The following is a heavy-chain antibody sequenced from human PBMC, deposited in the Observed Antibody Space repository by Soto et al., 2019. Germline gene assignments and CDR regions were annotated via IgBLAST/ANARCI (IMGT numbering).Heavy chain of an antibody. D-gene: IGHD2-15*01. CDR1: GFTFSSYS. J-gene: IGHJ4*02. CDR2: ISYDGSNK. Sequence: QVQLVESGGGVVQPGRSLRLSCAASGFTFSSYSMHWVRQAPGKGLEWVAVISYDGSNKYYADSVKGRFTISRDKSKNPLYRQMNSMKPEDTAVYYCARVSGGSLLVDYWGQGPLVTVPS. V-gene: IGHV3-30-3*01. CDR3: ARVSGGSLLVDY.